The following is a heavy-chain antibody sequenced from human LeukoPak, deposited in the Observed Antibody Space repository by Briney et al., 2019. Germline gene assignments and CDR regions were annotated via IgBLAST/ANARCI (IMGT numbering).Heavy chain of an antibody. Sequence: GGSLRLSCAASGFTFSSYSMNWVRQAPGKGLEWVSSISSGSSYIYYADSVKGRFTISRDNAKNSLYLQMNSLRAEDTAVYYCARENDFWSGYYEYYFDYWGQGTLVTVSS. CDR3: ARENDFWSGYYEYYFDY. CDR1: GFTFSSYS. D-gene: IGHD3-3*01. CDR2: ISSGSSYI. V-gene: IGHV3-21*01. J-gene: IGHJ4*02.